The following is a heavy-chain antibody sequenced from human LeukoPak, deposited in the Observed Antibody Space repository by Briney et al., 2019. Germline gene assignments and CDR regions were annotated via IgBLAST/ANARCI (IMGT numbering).Heavy chain of an antibody. J-gene: IGHJ3*02. Sequence: KFSCKVSGYTLTELSMHWVRQAPGQGLGWMGGIIPIFGTANYAQKFQGRVTITADKSTSTAYMELSSLRSEDTAVYYCARPRGRGGSAFDIWGQGTKVTVSS. D-gene: IGHD3-10*01. CDR1: GYTLTELS. V-gene: IGHV1-69*06. CDR3: ARPRGRGGSAFDI. CDR2: IIPIFGTA.